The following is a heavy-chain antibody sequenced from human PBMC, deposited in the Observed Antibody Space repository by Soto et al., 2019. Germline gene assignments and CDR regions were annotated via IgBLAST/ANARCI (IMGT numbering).Heavy chain of an antibody. CDR2: INAGNGNT. CDR1: GLTFTSNA. Sequence: VASVEVSSTAPGLTFTSNALHWVRQAPGQRLEWMGWINAGNGNTKYSQKFQGRVTITRDTSASTAYMELSSLRSEDTAVYYCARGGGWYVWFDPWGQGTLVTVSS. V-gene: IGHV1-3*01. J-gene: IGHJ5*02. CDR3: ARGGGWYVWFDP. D-gene: IGHD6-19*01.